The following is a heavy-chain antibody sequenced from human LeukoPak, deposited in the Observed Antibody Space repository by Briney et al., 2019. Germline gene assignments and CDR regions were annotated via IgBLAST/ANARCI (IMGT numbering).Heavy chain of an antibody. D-gene: IGHD5-18*01. CDR2: INPNSGGT. Sequence: ASVKVSCKASGYTFTSYGISWVRQAPGQGLEWMGWINPNSGGTNYAQKFQGWVTMTRDTSISTAYMELSRLRSDDTAVYYCARGGFLGTAMVDYWGQGTLVTVSS. CDR3: ARGGFLGTAMVDY. V-gene: IGHV1-2*04. CDR1: GYTFTSYG. J-gene: IGHJ4*02.